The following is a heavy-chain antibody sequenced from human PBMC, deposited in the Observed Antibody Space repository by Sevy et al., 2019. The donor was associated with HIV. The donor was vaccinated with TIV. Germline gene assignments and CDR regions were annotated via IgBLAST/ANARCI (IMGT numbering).Heavy chain of an antibody. Sequence: SETLSLTCTVSGDSISSNYWNWIRQPPGKGLEWIGYIYYSGSTNYNPSLKSRVTISVDTSKNQFSLRLSSVTAAAKAVYYCARQSVTYDILTGWNYYGVDVWGQGTTVTVSS. J-gene: IGHJ6*02. CDR1: GDSISSNY. CDR3: ARQSVTYDILTGWNYYGVDV. D-gene: IGHD3-9*01. V-gene: IGHV4-59*08. CDR2: IYYSGST.